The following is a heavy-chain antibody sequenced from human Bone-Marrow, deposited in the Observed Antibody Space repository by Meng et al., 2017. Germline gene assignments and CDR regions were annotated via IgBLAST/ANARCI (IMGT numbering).Heavy chain of an antibody. D-gene: IGHD3-10*01. CDR2: FVSNADT. V-gene: IGHV1-18*01. CDR3: ARGTPGRSYSDY. J-gene: IGHJ4*02. Sequence: QAQLLQSGAEVKKPGVSVWLSCKASYYTSASYGISWFRQAPGQGLEWMGWFVSNADTYPAQKFQGRVTMTRDTHTSTDFMELRSLRFDDTAVYYCARGTPGRSYSDYWGQGTLVTVSS. CDR1: YYTSASYG.